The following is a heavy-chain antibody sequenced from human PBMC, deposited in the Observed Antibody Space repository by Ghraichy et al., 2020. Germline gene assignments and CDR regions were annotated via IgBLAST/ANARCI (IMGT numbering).Heavy chain of an antibody. J-gene: IGHJ4*02. CDR2: ISAHTGKT. CDR1: GYTFKNFG. CDR3: AKALYGGSLDY. V-gene: IGHV1-18*01. D-gene: IGHD4-23*01. Sequence: ASVKVSCKASGYTFKNFGISWVLQAPGLGLEWMAWISAHTGKTYYAEKFHGRLTMTTDTPTSTAYMELTSLTSDDTAVYYCAKALYGGSLDYWGQGTLVTVSS.